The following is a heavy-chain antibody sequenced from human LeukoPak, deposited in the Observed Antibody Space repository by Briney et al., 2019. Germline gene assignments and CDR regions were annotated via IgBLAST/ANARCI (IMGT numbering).Heavy chain of an antibody. V-gene: IGHV4-61*02. CDR1: GGSISSGSYY. J-gene: IGHJ4*02. Sequence: SETLSLTCTVSGGSISSGSYYWSWIRQPAGKGLEWIGRIYTSGSTNYNPSLKSRVTISVDTSKNQFSLKLSSVTAADTAVYYCARSITGTYPGLFDYWGQGTLVTVSS. CDR2: IYTSGST. D-gene: IGHD1-7*01. CDR3: ARSITGTYPGLFDY.